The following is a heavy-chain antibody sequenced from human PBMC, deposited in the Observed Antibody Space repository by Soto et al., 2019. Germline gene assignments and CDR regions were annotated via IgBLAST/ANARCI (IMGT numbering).Heavy chain of an antibody. J-gene: IGHJ4*02. CDR3: ARRGSGSYYDD. D-gene: IGHD1-26*01. CDR1: GFTFSSYA. V-gene: IGHV3-23*01. CDR2: ISGSGDST. Sequence: EVQLLESGGGLVQPGGSLRLSCAASGFTFSSYAMRWVRQAPVKGLEWVSAISGSGDSTYYADSVKGRFTISRDNSKNTLYLQMNSLRAEDTAVYYCARRGSGSYYDDWGQGTLVTGSS.